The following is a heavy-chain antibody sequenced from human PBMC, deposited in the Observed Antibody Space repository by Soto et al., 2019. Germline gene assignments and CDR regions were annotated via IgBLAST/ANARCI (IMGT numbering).Heavy chain of an antibody. CDR2: IYYIGIT. Sequence: PSETLSLTCTVYGGSFSGYDWSWSRRPPGQGLDXIGNIYYIGITYVNQSLRSRVTISVDTSKNQFSLKLSSVTDADTAGYYWARHGIAAAGTDYWGQGTLVTVSS. CDR3: ARHGIAAAGTDY. V-gene: IGHV4-34*01. D-gene: IGHD6-13*01. CDR1: GGSFSGYD. J-gene: IGHJ4*02.